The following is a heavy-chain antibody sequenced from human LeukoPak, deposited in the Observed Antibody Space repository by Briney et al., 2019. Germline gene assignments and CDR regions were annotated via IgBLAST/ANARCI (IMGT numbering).Heavy chain of an antibody. CDR2: ISAYNGNT. Sequence: ASVKVSCKASGYTFTSYYMHWVRQAPGQGLEWMGWISAYNGNTNYAQKLQGRVTMTTDTSTSTAYMELRSLRSDDTAVYYCAREFGDYGGPGYFDYWGQGTLVTVSS. CDR3: AREFGDYGGPGYFDY. J-gene: IGHJ4*02. D-gene: IGHD4-23*01. V-gene: IGHV1-18*04. CDR1: GYTFTSYY.